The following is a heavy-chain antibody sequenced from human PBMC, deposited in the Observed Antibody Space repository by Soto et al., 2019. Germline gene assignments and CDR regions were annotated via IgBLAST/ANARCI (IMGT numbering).Heavy chain of an antibody. Sequence: QLQLQESGSGLVKPSQTLSLTCAVSGGSISSGGYSWSWIRQPPGKGLEWIGYIYHSGSTYYNPSLTSRVTISVDRSKNQFSLKLSSVTAADTAVYYCARGPTTVTNDPYFDYWGQGTLVTVSS. J-gene: IGHJ4*02. D-gene: IGHD4-17*01. V-gene: IGHV4-30-2*01. CDR1: GGSISSGGYS. CDR2: IYHSGST. CDR3: ARGPTTVTNDPYFDY.